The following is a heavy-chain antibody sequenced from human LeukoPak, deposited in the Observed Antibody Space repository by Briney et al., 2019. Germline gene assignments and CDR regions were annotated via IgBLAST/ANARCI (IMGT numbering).Heavy chain of an antibody. J-gene: IGHJ3*02. CDR1: GYTFTGYY. CDR3: ARVFDGSGYYYVPKTHAFDI. D-gene: IGHD3-22*01. V-gene: IGHV1-2*02. Sequence: ASVKVSCKASGYTFTGYYMHWVRQAPGQGLEWMGWINPNSGGTNYAQKFQGRVTMTRDTSISTAYMELSRLRSDDTAVYYCARVFDGSGYYYVPKTHAFDIWGQGTMVTVSS. CDR2: INPNSGGT.